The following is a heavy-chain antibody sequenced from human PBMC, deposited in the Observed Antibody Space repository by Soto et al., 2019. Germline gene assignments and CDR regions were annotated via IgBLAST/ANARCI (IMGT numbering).Heavy chain of an antibody. CDR3: ARERGYSYGYVDS. J-gene: IGHJ4*02. CDR2: IWYDGSNK. V-gene: IGHV3-33*01. D-gene: IGHD5-18*01. CDR1: GFTFSSYG. Sequence: QVQLVESGGGVVQPGRSLRLSCAASGFTFSSYGMHWVRQAPGKGLEWVAVIWYDGSNKYYADSVKGRFTISRDSSKNTLSLQMTSLRAADTAMYYCARERGYSYGYVDSWGQGTLVTVSS.